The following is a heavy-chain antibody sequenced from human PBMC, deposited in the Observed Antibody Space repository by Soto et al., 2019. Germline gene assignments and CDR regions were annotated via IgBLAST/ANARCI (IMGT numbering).Heavy chain of an antibody. Sequence: QVQLQESGPGLVKPSQTLSLTCTVSGGSISSGGYYWSWIRQHPGKGLEWIGYIYYSGSTYYNPSHKSRVTISVDTSKNQFSLKLSSVTAADTAVYYCARQYSSSWRGYFQHWGQGTLVTVSS. J-gene: IGHJ1*01. D-gene: IGHD6-13*01. CDR1: GGSISSGGYY. CDR3: ARQYSSSWRGYFQH. CDR2: IYYSGST. V-gene: IGHV4-31*03.